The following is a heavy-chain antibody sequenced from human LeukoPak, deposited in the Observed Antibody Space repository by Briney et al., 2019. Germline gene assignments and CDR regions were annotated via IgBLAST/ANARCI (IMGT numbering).Heavy chain of an antibody. CDR2: FRDSGSPI. J-gene: IGHJ4*02. CDR1: RLSFRGHS. CDR3: ARNKRARQYYFDY. V-gene: IGHV3-48*01. Sequence: GGALRLSCSASRLSFRGHSMNWVRQAPGRGLERVEFFRDSGSPIYYVHSVRGHFPIPRDNDDHPLYLQMSSLRAEDSAVYFCARNKRARQYYFDYWGQGALVTVSS. D-gene: IGHD6-19*01.